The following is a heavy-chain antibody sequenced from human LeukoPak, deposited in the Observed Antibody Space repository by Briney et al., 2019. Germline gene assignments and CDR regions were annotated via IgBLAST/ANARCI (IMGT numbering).Heavy chain of an antibody. J-gene: IGHJ4*02. Sequence: ASVKVSCKASRYTFTISYMHWVRQAPGQGLEWMGVINPSDDSTSYAQKFQGRVTMTRDTSTTTVYMELSSLRSEDTAVYYCARDVGVPGDYWGQGTLVTVSS. V-gene: IGHV1-46*01. D-gene: IGHD1-26*01. CDR2: INPSDDST. CDR1: RYTFTISY. CDR3: ARDVGVPGDY.